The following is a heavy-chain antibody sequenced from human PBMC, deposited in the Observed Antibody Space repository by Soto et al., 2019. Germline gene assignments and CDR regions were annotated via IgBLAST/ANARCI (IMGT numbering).Heavy chain of an antibody. J-gene: IGHJ4*02. CDR1: GFTFSSYA. Sequence: GGSLRLSCAASGFTFSSYAMSWVRQAPGKGLEWVSAISGSGGSTYYADSVKGRFTISRDNSKNTLYLQMNSLRAEDTAVYYCAKDYYGSSWPRREVDYWGQGTLVTVSS. V-gene: IGHV3-23*01. CDR2: ISGSGGST. D-gene: IGHD6-13*01. CDR3: AKDYYGSSWPRREVDY.